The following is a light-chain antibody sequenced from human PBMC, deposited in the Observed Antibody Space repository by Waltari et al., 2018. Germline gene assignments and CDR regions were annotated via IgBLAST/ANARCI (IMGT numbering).Light chain of an antibody. CDR3: MQGTHWPRT. V-gene: IGKV2-30*02. CDR1: QHLVHSDGNTY. J-gene: IGKJ2*01. Sequence: DVVMTQSPLSLPVIFGQPASISCRSSQHLVHSDGNTYLTWFKQRPGQSPRRLIYKVSNRDSGVPDRFSASGSGTDFTLKISRVEAEDVGVYYCMQGTHWPRTFGQGTKLEI. CDR2: KVS.